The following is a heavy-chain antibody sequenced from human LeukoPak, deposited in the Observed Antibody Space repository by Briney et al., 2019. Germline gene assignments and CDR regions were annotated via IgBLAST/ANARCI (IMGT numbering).Heavy chain of an antibody. CDR3: VKGHGWNGVGEASDS. Sequence: GTSLRLSCAASGFSFSSHGMYWVRQTPDQGLEWVGAVWVDGSQQVCADSVRGRFTVSRDNSRDIVYLQMNSLKVEDTALYYCVKGHGWNGVGEASDSWGQGTLVTVSS. D-gene: IGHD3-3*01. CDR2: VWVDGSQQ. J-gene: IGHJ4*02. CDR1: GFSFSSHG. V-gene: IGHV3-33*06.